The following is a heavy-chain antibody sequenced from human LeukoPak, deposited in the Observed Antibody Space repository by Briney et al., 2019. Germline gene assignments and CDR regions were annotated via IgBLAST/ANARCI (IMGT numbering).Heavy chain of an antibody. Sequence: GASVKVSCKASGYTFTSYGISWVRQPPGKGLEWMGWINPTRGGTNYAQKFQGRVTMTRDTSISTAYMELSRLTSDDTAVYYCARDRAGYCSSRSCSQGGFDFWGQGTMVTVSS. CDR3: ARDRAGYCSSRSCSQGGFDF. CDR1: GYTFTSYG. CDR2: INPTRGGT. J-gene: IGHJ3*01. D-gene: IGHD2-2*01. V-gene: IGHV1-2*02.